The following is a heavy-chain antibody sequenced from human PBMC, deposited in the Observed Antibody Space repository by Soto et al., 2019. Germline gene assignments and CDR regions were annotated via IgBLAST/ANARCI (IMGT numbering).Heavy chain of an antibody. CDR3: ASDDSSVPNWFDP. Sequence: QVQLQESGPGLVKPSQTLSLTCTVSGVSISSGDYYWSWIRQPPGKGLEWIGYIHYSGRTYYNPSLKRRVTLCVDTSKNQFSLKLSSVTAGDTAVYYCASDDSSVPNWFDPWGQGTLVTVSS. J-gene: IGHJ5*02. V-gene: IGHV4-30-4*01. CDR2: IHYSGRT. D-gene: IGHD3-22*01. CDR1: GVSISSGDYY.